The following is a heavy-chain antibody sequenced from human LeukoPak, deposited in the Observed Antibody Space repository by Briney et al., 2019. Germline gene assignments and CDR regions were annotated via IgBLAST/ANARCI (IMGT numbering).Heavy chain of an antibody. CDR2: IWSEGTEK. V-gene: IGHV3-33*06. D-gene: IGHD4-11*01. J-gene: IGHJ4*02. CDR1: GFTYSHYG. Sequence: PGRSLRLSCTASGFTYSHYGMHWVRQAPGKGLEWVAVIWSEGTEKYYADAGKGRFTISRDNYRNTLYLQMNSLRGEDTAVYYCAKDAQRGFDYSNSLEYWGQGTLVTVSS. CDR3: AKDAQRGFDYSNSLEY.